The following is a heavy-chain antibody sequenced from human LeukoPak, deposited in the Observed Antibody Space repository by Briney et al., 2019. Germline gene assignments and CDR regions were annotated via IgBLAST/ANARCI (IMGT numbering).Heavy chain of an antibody. V-gene: IGHV3-23*01. J-gene: IGHJ3*02. CDR3: AKGGRGDAFDI. CDR1: GITFSSYA. Sequence: PGGSLRLSCAASGITFSSYAMSWVRQAPGKGLEWVSAISVSAGTTYSADSVKGRFTISRDNSENTLYLQMNNLRAEDTAVYYCAKGGRGDAFDIRGQGTMVTVSS. D-gene: IGHD3-10*01. CDR2: ISVSAGTT.